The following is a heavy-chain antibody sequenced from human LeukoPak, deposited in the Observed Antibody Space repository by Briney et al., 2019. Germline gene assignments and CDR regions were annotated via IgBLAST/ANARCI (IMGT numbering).Heavy chain of an antibody. D-gene: IGHD2-21*01. CDR1: GFTFSNAW. Sequence: PGGSLRLSCAASGFTFSNAWMTWVRQAPGKGLEWVAVISYDGSNKHYADSVKGLFTISRDNSKNTLYLQMHSLRAEDTAVYYCARDLCFDCLPQPSNYFDPWGQGTLVTVSS. V-gene: IGHV3-30-3*01. CDR2: ISYDGSNK. J-gene: IGHJ5*02. CDR3: ARDLCFDCLPQPSNYFDP.